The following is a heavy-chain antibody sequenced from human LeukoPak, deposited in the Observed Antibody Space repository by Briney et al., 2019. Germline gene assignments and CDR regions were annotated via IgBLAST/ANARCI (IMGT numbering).Heavy chain of an antibody. CDR3: AELGITMIGGV. V-gene: IGHV3-48*03. CDR1: GFTFSRYV. J-gene: IGHJ6*04. D-gene: IGHD3-10*02. Sequence: PLGAPRLSCAAPGFTFSRYVMNWDREAPGEGPEWVSHISSSGSTTYYADSVKGRFTISRDNAKNSLYLQMNILRAADTAVYYCAELGITMIGGVWGKGTTVTISS. CDR2: ISSSGSTT.